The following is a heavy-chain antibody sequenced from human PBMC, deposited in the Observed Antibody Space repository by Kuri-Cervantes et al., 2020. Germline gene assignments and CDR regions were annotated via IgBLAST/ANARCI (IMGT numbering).Heavy chain of an antibody. CDR2: IYYSGST. CDR1: GGSISSGDYY. CDR3: ASVMITFGGVIFLDY. D-gene: IGHD3-16*02. Sequence: SETLSLTCTVSGGSISSGDYYWSWIRQPPGKGLEWIGYIYYSGSTYYNPSLKSRVTISVDTSKNQFSLKLSSVTAADTAVYYCASVMITFGGVIFLDYWGQGTLVTVSS. J-gene: IGHJ4*02. V-gene: IGHV4-30-4*08.